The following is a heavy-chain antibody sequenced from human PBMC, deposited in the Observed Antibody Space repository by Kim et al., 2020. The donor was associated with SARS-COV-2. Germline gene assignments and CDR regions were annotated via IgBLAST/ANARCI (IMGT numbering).Heavy chain of an antibody. CDR2: ISSSSSTM. CDR3: ARTQYPGSGSYMGGLDV. V-gene: IGHV3-48*02. Sequence: GVSLRLSCAASGFTFSDYSMNWVRQAPGKGLEWVSYISSSSSTMYDADSVKGRCTISRDNAKNSLYLQMNSLRDEDTAVYYCARTQYPGSGSYMGGLDVWGQGTTVTVSS. J-gene: IGHJ6*02. CDR1: GFTFSDYS. D-gene: IGHD3-10*01.